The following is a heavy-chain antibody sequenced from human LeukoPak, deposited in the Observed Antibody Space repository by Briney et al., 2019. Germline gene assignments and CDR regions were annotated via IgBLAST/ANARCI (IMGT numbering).Heavy chain of an antibody. D-gene: IGHD2-15*01. CDR1: GFTFNTYG. CDR3: ARIGCTGGNCRPYYYYGMDV. CDR2: IWYDGSIK. Sequence: GGSLRLSCAASGFTFNTYGMHWVRQAPGKGLDWVAIIWYDGSIKYYADSVKGRFTISRDNSKNTMYLQMNSLRVEDTAVYYCARIGCTGGNCRPYYYYGMDVWGQVTTATVSS. V-gene: IGHV3-33*01. J-gene: IGHJ6*02.